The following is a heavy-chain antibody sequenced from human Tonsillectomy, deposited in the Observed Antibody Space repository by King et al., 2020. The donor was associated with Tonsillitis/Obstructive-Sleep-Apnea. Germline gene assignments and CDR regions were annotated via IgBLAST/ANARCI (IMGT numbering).Heavy chain of an antibody. CDR3: SRPFFAVAGQYGMDV. V-gene: IGHV1-2*02. D-gene: IGHD6-19*01. Sequence: QLVQSGAEVKNPGASVKVSCKASGYTFTGYYMHWVRQAPGQGPEWMGWINPNSGGTNYAQKFQGRVTMTRDTSISTAYMELSRLRSDDTAVYYCSRPFFAVAGQYGMDVWGQGTTVTVSS. CDR2: INPNSGGT. CDR1: GYTFTGYY. J-gene: IGHJ6*02.